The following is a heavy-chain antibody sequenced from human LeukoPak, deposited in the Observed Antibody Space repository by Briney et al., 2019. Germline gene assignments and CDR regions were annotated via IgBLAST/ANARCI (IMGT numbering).Heavy chain of an antibody. J-gene: IGHJ6*03. CDR2: IYHSGNT. Sequence: XIRXPPGKGXXXXGNIYHSGNTYYNPSLKSRVTISVXXXKKQXSXKLSSVTAADTAVYYCXXXXXQKGAHYMDVWGKGTTVTISS. D-gene: IGHD3-16*01. V-gene: IGHV4-30-2*02. CDR3: XXXXXQKGAHYMDV.